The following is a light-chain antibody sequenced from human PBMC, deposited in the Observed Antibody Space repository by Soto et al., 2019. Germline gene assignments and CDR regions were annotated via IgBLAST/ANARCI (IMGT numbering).Light chain of an antibody. V-gene: IGLV2-11*01. Sequence: QSALTQPRSVSGSPGQSVTISCTGTSSDVGGYNYVSWYQQYSGKAPKLVIYDVSKRPSGVPDRFSGSKSDNTASLTISGLQAEDEADYYCQSYDNSLSGSWVFGGGTQLTVL. CDR2: DVS. CDR3: QSYDNSLSGSWV. CDR1: SSDVGGYNY. J-gene: IGLJ3*02.